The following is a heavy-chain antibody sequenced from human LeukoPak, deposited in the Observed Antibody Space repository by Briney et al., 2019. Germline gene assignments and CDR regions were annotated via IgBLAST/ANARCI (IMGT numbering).Heavy chain of an antibody. CDR1: GFTFSSYA. J-gene: IGHJ4*02. CDR2: ISYDGSNK. Sequence: SGGSLRLSCAASGFTFSSYAMHWVRQAPGKGLEWVAVISYDGSNKYYADSVKGRFTISRDNSKNTLYLQMNSLRAEDTAVYYCARDSSSWQHFDYWGQGTLVTVSS. V-gene: IGHV3-30-3*01. CDR3: ARDSSSWQHFDY. D-gene: IGHD6-13*01.